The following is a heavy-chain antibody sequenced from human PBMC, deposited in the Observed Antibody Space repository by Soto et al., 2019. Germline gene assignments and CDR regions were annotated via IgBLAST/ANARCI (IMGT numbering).Heavy chain of an antibody. D-gene: IGHD6-6*01. J-gene: IGHJ4*02. Sequence: QVQLQQWGAGLLKPSETLSLTCAVYGGSFSGYYWSWIRQPPGKGLEWIGEINHSGSTNYNPSLNSRVPISVDTSKNQFSLKLSSVTAADTAVYYCARGLGSIATLFDYWGQGTLVTVSS. CDR2: INHSGST. CDR1: GGSFSGYY. CDR3: ARGLGSIATLFDY. V-gene: IGHV4-34*01.